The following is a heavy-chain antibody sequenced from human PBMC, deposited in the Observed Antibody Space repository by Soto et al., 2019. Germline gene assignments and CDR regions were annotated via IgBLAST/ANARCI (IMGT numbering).Heavy chain of an antibody. Sequence: SETLSLTCAVSCGSVSSINWWRWGRQPPGKGLEWVGEIYHSGSTNYNPSLESRVPISVDKSKNQFSLTMSSVTAADTAVYHCARDQVAGRQISYYYYYGMDVWGQGTTVTVSS. J-gene: IGHJ6*02. V-gene: IGHV4-4*02. D-gene: IGHD1-26*01. CDR3: ARDQVAGRQISYYYYYGMDV. CDR1: CGSVSSINW. CDR2: IYHSGST.